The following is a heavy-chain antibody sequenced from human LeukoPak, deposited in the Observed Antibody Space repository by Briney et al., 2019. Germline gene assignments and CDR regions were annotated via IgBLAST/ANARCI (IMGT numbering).Heavy chain of an antibody. J-gene: IGHJ4*02. CDR2: IIPIFGTA. CDR1: GGTFSSYA. D-gene: IGHD2-2*01. Sequence: GASVKVSCKASGGTFSSYAISWVRQAPGRGLEWMGGIIPIFGTANYAQKFQGRVTITADESTSTAYMELSSLRSEDTAVYYCARGYCSSTRCYWSFDYWGQGTLVTVSS. V-gene: IGHV1-69*13. CDR3: ARGYCSSTRCYWSFDY.